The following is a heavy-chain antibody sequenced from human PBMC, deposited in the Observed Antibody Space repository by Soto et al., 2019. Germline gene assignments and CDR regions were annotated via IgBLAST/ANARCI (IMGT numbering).Heavy chain of an antibody. V-gene: IGHV3-23*01. CDR2: ISGSGDST. J-gene: IGHJ4*02. CDR3: ARRGSGSDYDY. CDR1: GFTFSSYD. Sequence: EVQLLESGGGLVQPGGSLRLSCAASGFTFSSYDMRWVRQAPVKGLEWVSAISGSGDSTYYAGSVKGRFTISRDNSKNTLYLQMNSLRAEDTAVYYCARRGSGSDYDYWGQGTLVTVSS. D-gene: IGHD1-26*01.